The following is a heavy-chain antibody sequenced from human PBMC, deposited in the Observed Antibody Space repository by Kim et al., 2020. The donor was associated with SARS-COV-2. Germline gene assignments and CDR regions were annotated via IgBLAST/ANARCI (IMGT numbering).Heavy chain of an antibody. J-gene: IGHJ6*02. D-gene: IGHD2-15*01. Sequence: SETLSLTCTVSGGSVSSGSYYWSWIRQPPGKGLEWIGYINYSGSTNYNPSLKSRVTISVDTSKNQFSLKLSSVTAAATAVYYCARDRYCSGGSCREGYYGMDVWGQGTTVTVSS. V-gene: IGHV4-61*01. CDR1: GGSVSSGSYY. CDR2: INYSGST. CDR3: ARDRYCSGGSCREGYYGMDV.